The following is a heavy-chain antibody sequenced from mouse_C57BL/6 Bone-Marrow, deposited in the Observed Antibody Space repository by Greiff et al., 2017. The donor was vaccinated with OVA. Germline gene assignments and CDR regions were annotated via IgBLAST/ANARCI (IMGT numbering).Heavy chain of an antibody. J-gene: IGHJ3*01. CDR3: ARPITTVVAPFAY. V-gene: IGHV5-6*01. Sequence: EVQLVESGGDLVKPGGSLKLSCAASGFTFSSYGMSWVRQTPDKRLEWVATISSGGSYTYYPDSVKGRFTISRDNAKNTLYLQMSSLKSEDTAMYYCARPITTVVAPFAYWGQGTLVTVSA. CDR2: ISSGGSYT. D-gene: IGHD1-1*01. CDR1: GFTFSSYG.